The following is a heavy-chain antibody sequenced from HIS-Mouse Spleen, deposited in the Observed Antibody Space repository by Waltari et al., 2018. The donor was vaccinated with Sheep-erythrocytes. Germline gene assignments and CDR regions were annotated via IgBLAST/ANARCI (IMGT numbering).Heavy chain of an antibody. CDR1: GFNFSSYS. D-gene: IGHD1-26*01. J-gene: IGHJ6*02. V-gene: IGHV3-21*01. CDR3: ARDQGDSGSYYYYYGMDV. CDR2: ISSRSSYL. Sequence: EVQLVESGGGLVKPGGSLRLSCAASGFNFSSYSMYWVRQAPGKGLEWVSSISSRSSYLYYATAVRGRFTISRDHAKNSLYLQMNSLRAEDTAVYYCARDQGDSGSYYYYYGMDVWGQGTTVTVSS.